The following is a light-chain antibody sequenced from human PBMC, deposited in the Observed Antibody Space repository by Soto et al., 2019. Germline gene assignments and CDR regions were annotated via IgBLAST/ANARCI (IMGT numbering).Light chain of an antibody. Sequence: ELVLTQSPGTLSLSPGERASLSCRASQSVRNSYLAWYQQKPGQAPRLLIYGASSRATGIPDRFSVSASGSDFTLTISRLEPEDLAVYYCQQYGNAPRTFGQGTKLVIK. CDR3: QQYGNAPRT. CDR2: GAS. V-gene: IGKV3-20*01. J-gene: IGKJ2*01. CDR1: QSVRNSY.